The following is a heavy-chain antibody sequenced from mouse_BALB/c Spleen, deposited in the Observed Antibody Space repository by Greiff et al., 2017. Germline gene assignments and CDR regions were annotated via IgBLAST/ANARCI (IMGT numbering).Heavy chain of an antibody. J-gene: IGHJ3*01. CDR3: ARGAYYRYDVGFAY. Sequence: EVQLQESGGGLVKPGGSLKLSCAASGFTFSDYYMYWVRQTPEKRLEWVATISDGGSYTYYPDSVKGRFTISRDNAKNNLYLQMSSLKSEDTAMYYCARGAYYRYDVGFAYWGQGTLVTVSA. CDR2: ISDGGSYT. V-gene: IGHV5-4*02. D-gene: IGHD2-14*01. CDR1: GFTFSDYY.